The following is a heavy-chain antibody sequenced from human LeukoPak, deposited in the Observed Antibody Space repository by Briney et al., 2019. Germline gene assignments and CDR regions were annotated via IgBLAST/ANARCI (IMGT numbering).Heavy chain of an antibody. D-gene: IGHD3-10*01. CDR1: SGSISSYY. V-gene: IGHV4-59*08. CDR3: ARHEKLGQFDY. J-gene: IGHJ4*02. CDR2: VYYSGRA. Sequence: PPETPSLSCTVSSGSISSYYWSWIRQPPGKGLEWIGYVYYSGRANYNPSLKSRVTISVDTSKNQFSLKLSSVTAADTAVYYCARHEKLGQFDYWGQGSLVTVCS.